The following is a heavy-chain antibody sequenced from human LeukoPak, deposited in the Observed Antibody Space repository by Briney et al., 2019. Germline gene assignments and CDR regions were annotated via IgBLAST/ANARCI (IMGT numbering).Heavy chain of an antibody. CDR2: INHSGST. D-gene: IGHD6-13*01. Sequence: PSETLSLTCAVYGGSFSGYYWSWIRQPPGKGLEWIGEINHSGSTNYNPSLKSRVTISVDTSKNQFSLKLSSVTAADTAVYYCARPYSSSWYLDDYWGQGTLVTVSS. J-gene: IGHJ4*02. CDR1: GGSFSGYY. V-gene: IGHV4-34*01. CDR3: ARPYSSSWYLDDY.